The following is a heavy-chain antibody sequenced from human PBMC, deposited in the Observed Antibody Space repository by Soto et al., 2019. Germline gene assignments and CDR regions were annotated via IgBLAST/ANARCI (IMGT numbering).Heavy chain of an antibody. D-gene: IGHD3-3*01. CDR2: ISGSGDGT. CDR3: AKEERSFGEGY. V-gene: IGHV3-23*01. CDR1: GFTFSAYV. J-gene: IGHJ4*02. Sequence: EAQLLESGGGLAQPGGSLRLSCAASGFTFSAYVMSWVRQAPGKGLEWVSGISGSGDGTYYADSVKGRFTISRDNSKNTLYLQMNSLRAEDTAVYYCAKEERSFGEGYWGQGTLVTVSS.